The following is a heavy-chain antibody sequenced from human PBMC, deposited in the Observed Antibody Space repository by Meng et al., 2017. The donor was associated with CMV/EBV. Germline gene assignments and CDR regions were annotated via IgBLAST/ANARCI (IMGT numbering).Heavy chain of an antibody. Sequence: SGFTFHKYSMHWVRQAPGKGLEWVSLISWDGSSTYYADSVKGRFTISRDNSKKSLYLQMNSLRSNDSALYYCAKQTEEYDILTGLHSWGQGTLVTVSS. CDR1: GFTFHKYS. CDR3: AKQTEEYDILTGLHS. V-gene: IGHV3-43*01. CDR2: ISWDGSST. J-gene: IGHJ4*02. D-gene: IGHD3-9*01.